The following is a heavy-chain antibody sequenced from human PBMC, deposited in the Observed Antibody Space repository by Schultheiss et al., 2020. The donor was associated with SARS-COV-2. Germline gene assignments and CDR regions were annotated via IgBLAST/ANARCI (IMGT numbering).Heavy chain of an antibody. J-gene: IGHJ4*02. CDR1: GGSISSYY. CDR3: ARGRNRRFDY. CDR2: INHSGST. V-gene: IGHV4-34*01. Sequence: GSLRLSCTVSGGSISSYYWSWVRQPPGKGLEWIGEINHSGSTNYNPSLKSRVTISVDTSKNQFSLKLSSVTAADTAVYYCARGRNRRFDYWGQGTLVTVSS.